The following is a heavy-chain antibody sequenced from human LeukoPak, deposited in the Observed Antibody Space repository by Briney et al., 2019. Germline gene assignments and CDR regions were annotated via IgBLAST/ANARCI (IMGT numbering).Heavy chain of an antibody. D-gene: IGHD2-21*02. V-gene: IGHV3-7*03. Sequence: GSLRLSRGASGFTFSHYWMSRIRPAPGKGLEWLGHIKEDGSEKNCVDSVKGRFTISRDNAKNSLYLQMNSLRVEDTAVYYCARVRVGGGDPEIGSYWGQGTLVTVSS. CDR2: IKEDGSEK. CDR1: GFTFSHYW. CDR3: ARVRVGGGDPEIGSY. J-gene: IGHJ4*02.